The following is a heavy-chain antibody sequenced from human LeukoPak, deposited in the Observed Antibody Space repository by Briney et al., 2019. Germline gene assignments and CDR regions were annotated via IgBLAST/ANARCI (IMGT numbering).Heavy chain of an antibody. D-gene: IGHD2-2*01. CDR1: GYSFTSYW. J-gene: IGHJ5*02. CDR3: ARRGRGYCSSTSCPSWFGP. V-gene: IGHV5-51*01. CDR2: IYPGDSDT. Sequence: TPGESLKISCKGSGYSFTSYWIGWVRQMPGKGLEWMGIIYPGDSDTRYSPSFQGQVTISADKSISTAYLQWSSLKASDTAMYYCARRGRGYCSSTSCPSWFGPWGQGTLVTVSS.